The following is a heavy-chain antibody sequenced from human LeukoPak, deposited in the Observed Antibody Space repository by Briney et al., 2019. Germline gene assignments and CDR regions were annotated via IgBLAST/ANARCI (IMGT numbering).Heavy chain of an antibody. V-gene: IGHV3-21*06. CDR2: ITGDSEFI. J-gene: IGHJ4*02. D-gene: IGHD1-1*01. CDR1: GFTFSAHT. Sequence: GGSLRLSCAASGFTFSAHTMNWVRQAPGKGLEWVSSITGDSEFIHHAESVKGRFTISRDNAKNSLYLQINSLRAEDTAVYYCARVPLEPRSFFFDQWGQGTLVTGSS. CDR3: ARVPLEPRSFFFDQ.